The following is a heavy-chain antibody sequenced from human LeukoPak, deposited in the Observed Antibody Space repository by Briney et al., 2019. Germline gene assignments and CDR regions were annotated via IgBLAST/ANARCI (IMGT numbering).Heavy chain of an antibody. CDR2: IIPIFGTA. CDR1: GGTFSSYA. J-gene: IGHJ5*02. V-gene: IGHV1-69*06. Sequence: ASVKVSCKASGGTFSSYAISWVRQAPGQGLEWMGGIIPIFGTANYAQKFQGRVTITADKSTSTAYMELSSLRSEDTAVYYCARGGYCSGGSCYNRGSWFDPWGQGTLVTVSS. CDR3: ARGGYCSGGSCYNRGSWFDP. D-gene: IGHD2-15*01.